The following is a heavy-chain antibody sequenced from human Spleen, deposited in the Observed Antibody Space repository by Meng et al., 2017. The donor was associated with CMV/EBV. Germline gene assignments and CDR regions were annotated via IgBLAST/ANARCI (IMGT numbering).Heavy chain of an antibody. D-gene: IGHD4-23*01. CDR1: GFTFHDYA. CDR2: ISWNSRRI. CDR3: AKEVTTVVDFYYSGMDV. Sequence: GGSLRLSCAASGFTFHDYAMHWVRQAPGKGLEWVSGISWNSRRIGYADSVKGRFTISRDNAKNFLYLQVNSLRAEDTAFYYCAKEVTTVVDFYYSGMDVWGQGTTVTVSS. V-gene: IGHV3-9*01. J-gene: IGHJ6*02.